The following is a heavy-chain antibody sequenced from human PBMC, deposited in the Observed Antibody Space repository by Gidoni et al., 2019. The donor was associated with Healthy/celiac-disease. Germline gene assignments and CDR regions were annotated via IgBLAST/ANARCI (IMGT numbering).Heavy chain of an antibody. D-gene: IGHD3-3*01. CDR2: ISYEGSNK. V-gene: IGHV3-30*18. CDR3: AKDFEPITIPLPGFDP. J-gene: IGHJ5*02. Sequence: QVQLVESGGGVVQPGRSLRLSCAASGFPFSSYGMHWVRQAPGKGLEWVAVISYEGSNKYYADSVKGRFTISRDNSKNTLDLQMNSLRAEDTAVYYCAKDFEPITIPLPGFDPWGQGTLVTVSS. CDR1: GFPFSSYG.